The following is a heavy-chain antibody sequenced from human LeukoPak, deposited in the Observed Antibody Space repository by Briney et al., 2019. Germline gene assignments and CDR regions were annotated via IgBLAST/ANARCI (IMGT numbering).Heavy chain of an antibody. V-gene: IGHV4-38-2*01. CDR2: IYHSGST. Sequence: KPSETLSLTYAVSGYSISSGYYWGWIRQPPGRGLEWIGNIYHSGSTYYNPSLKSRVTISVDTSKNQFSLKVSSVTAADTAVYYCARPGSGSYVDAFEIWGQGTMVTVSS. D-gene: IGHD1-26*01. CDR1: GYSISSGYY. CDR3: ARPGSGSYVDAFEI. J-gene: IGHJ3*02.